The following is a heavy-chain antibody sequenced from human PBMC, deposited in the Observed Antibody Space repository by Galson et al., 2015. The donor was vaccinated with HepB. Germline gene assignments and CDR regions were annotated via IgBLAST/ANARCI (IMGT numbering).Heavy chain of an antibody. Sequence: SVKVSCKASGSTFTSYNIHCVRQAPGQGLEWLGVINPRVGSITYAQIFQGRITMTRDTSTGTVYMELSSLTSEDTAVYYCARSASASAFDVWGPGTMVTVSS. CDR3: ARSASASAFDV. J-gene: IGHJ3*01. CDR1: GSTFTSYN. D-gene: IGHD1-26*01. CDR2: INPRVGSI. V-gene: IGHV1-46*03.